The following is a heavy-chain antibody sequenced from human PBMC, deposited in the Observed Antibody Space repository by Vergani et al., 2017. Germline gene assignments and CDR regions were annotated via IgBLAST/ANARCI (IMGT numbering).Heavy chain of an antibody. Sequence: QVQLQQWGAGVVKPSGTLSLTCAVFGESFSSFYWSWIRQPPGKGLEWDGEINNDGHTNYNPSLESRVTVASDTAKNQFSLNLMSVTAAETAMYFCAVRPSVNVGGGGIVTKRTFDYWSQGSLVTVSS. V-gene: IGHV4-34*02. CDR1: GESFSSFY. CDR3: AVRPSVNVGGGGIVTKRTFDY. D-gene: IGHD3-10*01. J-gene: IGHJ4*02. CDR2: INNDGHT.